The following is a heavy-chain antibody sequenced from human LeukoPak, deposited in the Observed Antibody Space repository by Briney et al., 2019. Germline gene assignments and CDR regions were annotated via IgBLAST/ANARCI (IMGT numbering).Heavy chain of an antibody. V-gene: IGHV1-8*01. CDR2: VKPKSGRT. CDR1: GYTFTSSD. J-gene: IGHJ4*02. CDR3: TRGRPSLAAVGTYDS. D-gene: IGHD6-13*01. Sequence: ASVTVSSMPSGYTFTSSDINWVRQAPRQGGGGVGWVKPKSGRTGHAKKFQARVSMTKNKSITTANTAVSRLRFEDPAVYYYTRGRPSLAAVGTYDSWGERTLITVSS.